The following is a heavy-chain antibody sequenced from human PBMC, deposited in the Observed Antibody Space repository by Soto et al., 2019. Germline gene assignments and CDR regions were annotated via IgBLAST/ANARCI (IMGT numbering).Heavy chain of an antibody. Sequence: EVQLVESGGGLVQPGGSLKLSCAASGFTFSGSAMHWVRQASGKGLEWVGRIRSKANSYATAYAASVKGRFTISRDDSKNTAYLQMNSLKTEDTAVYYCTRQRTGGYCSSTSCYGYYYGMDVWGQGTTVTVSS. D-gene: IGHD2-2*01. V-gene: IGHV3-73*02. CDR1: GFTFSGSA. CDR3: TRQRTGGYCSSTSCYGYYYGMDV. J-gene: IGHJ6*02. CDR2: IRSKANSYAT.